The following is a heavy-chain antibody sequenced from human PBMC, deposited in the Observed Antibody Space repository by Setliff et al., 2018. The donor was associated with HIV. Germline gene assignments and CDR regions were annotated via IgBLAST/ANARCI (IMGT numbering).Heavy chain of an antibody. J-gene: IGHJ4*02. Sequence: SETLSLTCTVSGGSISSGGYYWSWIRQHPGKGLEWIGYIYYSGSTYYNPSLKSRVTISVDTSKNQFSLKLGSVTAADTAVYYCARDQYYYDSSGYYFDYWGQGTLVTVS. CDR2: IYYSGST. D-gene: IGHD3-22*01. CDR3: ARDQYYYDSSGYYFDY. V-gene: IGHV4-31*03. CDR1: GGSISSGGYY.